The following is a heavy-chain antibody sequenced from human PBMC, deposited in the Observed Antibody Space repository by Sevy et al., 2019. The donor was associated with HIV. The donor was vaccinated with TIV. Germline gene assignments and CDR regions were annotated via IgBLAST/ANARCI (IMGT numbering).Heavy chain of an antibody. J-gene: IGHJ6*02. Sequence: GGSLRLSCAASGFTVSSNYMSWVRQAPGKGLEWVSVIYSGGSTYYADSVKGRFTISRDNSKNTLYLQMNSLRAEDTAVYYGARESGSDWYGGDYYYGMDVWGQGTTVTVSS. CDR3: ARESGSDWYGGDYYYGMDV. D-gene: IGHD6-19*01. CDR1: GFTVSSNY. CDR2: IYSGGST. V-gene: IGHV3-53*01.